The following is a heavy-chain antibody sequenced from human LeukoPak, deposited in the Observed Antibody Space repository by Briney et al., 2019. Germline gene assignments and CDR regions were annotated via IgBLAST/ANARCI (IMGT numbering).Heavy chain of an antibody. CDR1: GFTFSSYE. Sequence: QPGGSLRLSCAASGFTFSSYEMNWVRQAPGKGLEWVSYISSSGSTIYYADSVKGRFTISRDNAKTSLYLQMNSLRAEDTAVYYCARWGYSSGYYYDYWGQGTLVTVSS. V-gene: IGHV3-48*03. J-gene: IGHJ4*02. D-gene: IGHD3-22*01. CDR3: ARWGYSSGYYYDY. CDR2: ISSSGSTI.